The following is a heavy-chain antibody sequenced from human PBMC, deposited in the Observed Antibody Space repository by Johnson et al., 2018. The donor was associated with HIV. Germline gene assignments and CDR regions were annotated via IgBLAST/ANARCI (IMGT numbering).Heavy chain of an antibody. V-gene: IGHV3-30*04. CDR1: GFTFSSYA. CDR3: AKEKKTMVQGLGAFDI. CDR2: ISYDGSNK. Sequence: QVQLVESGGGVVQPGRSLRLSCAASGFTFSSYALHWVRQAPGKGLEWVAVISYDGSNKYYADSVKGRFTIYRDNAKNSLYLQMNSLRAEDKALYYCAKEKKTMVQGLGAFDIWGQGTMVTVSS. J-gene: IGHJ3*02. D-gene: IGHD3-10*01.